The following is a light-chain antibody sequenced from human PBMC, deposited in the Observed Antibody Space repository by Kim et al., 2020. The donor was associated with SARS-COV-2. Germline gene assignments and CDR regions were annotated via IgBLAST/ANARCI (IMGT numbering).Light chain of an antibody. V-gene: IGKV3D-15*01. CDR2: GAS. J-gene: IGKJ4*01. CDR3: QQYNNWPLT. Sequence: EIVMTQSPATLSVSPGERATLSCRASQSVSSNSAWYQQKPGQAPRLLIYGASIRATGIPARFSGSGSGTEFTLTISSLQSEDFAVYYCQQYNNWPLTFGGGTKVDIK. CDR1: QSVSSN.